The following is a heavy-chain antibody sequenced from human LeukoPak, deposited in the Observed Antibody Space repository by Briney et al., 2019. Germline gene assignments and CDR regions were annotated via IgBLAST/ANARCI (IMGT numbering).Heavy chain of an antibody. V-gene: IGHV1-69*05. CDR1: GGTFSSYA. CDR3: ARDSGLCSSTSCTFDY. D-gene: IGHD2-2*01. Sequence: SVKVSCKASGGTFSSYAISWVRQAPGQGLEWMGGIIPIFGTANYAQKFQGRVTITTDESTSTAHMELSSLRSEDTAVYYCARDSGLCSSTSCTFDYWGQGTLVTVSS. CDR2: IIPIFGTA. J-gene: IGHJ4*02.